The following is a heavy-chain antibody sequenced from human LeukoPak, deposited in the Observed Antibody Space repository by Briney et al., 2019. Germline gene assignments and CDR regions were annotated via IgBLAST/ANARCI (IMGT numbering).Heavy chain of an antibody. D-gene: IGHD2-21*02. Sequence: ASVKVSCKASGYTFTGYYMHWVRQAPGQGLEWMGWINPNSGGTNYEQKLQGRVTMTTDTSTSTAYMELRSLRSDDTAVYYCAREGETYCGGDCYSNWFDPWGQGTLVTVSS. CDR3: AREGETYCGGDCYSNWFDP. CDR1: GYTFTGYY. J-gene: IGHJ5*02. V-gene: IGHV1-2*02. CDR2: INPNSGGT.